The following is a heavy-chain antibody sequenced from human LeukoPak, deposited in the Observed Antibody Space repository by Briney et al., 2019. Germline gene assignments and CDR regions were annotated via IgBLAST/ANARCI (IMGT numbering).Heavy chain of an antibody. J-gene: IGHJ4*02. CDR2: IKPDGSDS. D-gene: IGHD4-17*01. CDR1: GFTFSAFW. CDR3: ARLFGGVTTF. Sequence: GGSLRLSCAASGFTFSAFWMSWVRQGPGKGLEWVASIKPDGSDSHHVASVMGRFTISRDNAKNLLYLQMNSLSAEDTAVYYCARLFGGVTTFWGQGALVTVSS. V-gene: IGHV3-7*01.